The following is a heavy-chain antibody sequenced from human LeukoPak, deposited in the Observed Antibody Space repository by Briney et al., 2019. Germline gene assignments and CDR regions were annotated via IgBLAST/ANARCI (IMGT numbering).Heavy chain of an antibody. Sequence: SETLSLTCTVSGGSISSSSYYWSWIRQPPGKGLEWIGEINHSGSTNYNPSLKSRVTISVDTSKNQFSLKLSSVTAADTAVYYCVRGVYYYYYGMDVWGQGTTVTVSS. V-gene: IGHV4-39*07. CDR3: VRGVYYYYYGMDV. CDR2: INHSGST. D-gene: IGHD3-10*01. CDR1: GGSISSSSYY. J-gene: IGHJ6*02.